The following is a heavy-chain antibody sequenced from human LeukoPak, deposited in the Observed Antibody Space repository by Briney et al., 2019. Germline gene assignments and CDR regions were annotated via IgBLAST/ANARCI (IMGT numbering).Heavy chain of an antibody. CDR1: GVTLSNYA. J-gene: IGHJ2*01. Sequence: GGSLRLSCVASGVTLSNYAMSWARQAPGKGLEWASGISSSGSGGNTYYADSVKGRFTISRGSSRNTLFLHMNTLRAEDTAIYYCAKDRTVGASYWYFDLWGRGTLVTVSS. CDR2: ISSSGSGGNT. CDR3: AKDRTVGASYWYFDL. D-gene: IGHD1-26*01. V-gene: IGHV3-23*01.